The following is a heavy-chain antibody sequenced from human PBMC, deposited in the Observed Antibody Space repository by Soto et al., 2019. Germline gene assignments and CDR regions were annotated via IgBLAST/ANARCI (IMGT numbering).Heavy chain of an antibody. Sequence: GGSLRLSCAASGFTFSNAWMSWVRQAPGKGLEWVGRIKSKTDGGTTDYAAPVKGRFTISRDDSKNTLYLQMNSLKTEDTAVYYCTTEEGRMLVVARDAFDIWGQGTMVTVSS. CDR1: GFTFSNAW. J-gene: IGHJ3*02. CDR2: IKSKTDGGTT. D-gene: IGHD2-15*01. V-gene: IGHV3-15*01. CDR3: TTEEGRMLVVARDAFDI.